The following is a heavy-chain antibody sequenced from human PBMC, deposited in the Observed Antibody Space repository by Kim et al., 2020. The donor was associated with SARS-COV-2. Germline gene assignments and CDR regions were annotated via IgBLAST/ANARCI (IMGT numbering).Heavy chain of an antibody. D-gene: IGHD6-13*01. V-gene: IGHV3-30*07. Sequence: DAVKGRFTISRDNSNNTLYLQMNSLRAEDTAVYYCARDRRPKGAAAGLAYWGQGTLVTVSS. J-gene: IGHJ4*02. CDR3: ARDRRPKGAAAGLAY.